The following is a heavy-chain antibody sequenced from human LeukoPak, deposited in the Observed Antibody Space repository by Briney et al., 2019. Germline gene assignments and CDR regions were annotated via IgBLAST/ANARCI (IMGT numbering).Heavy chain of an antibody. V-gene: IGHV3-23*01. Sequence: PGGSLRLSCAASGFTFSTYNMNWVWQAPGKGLEWVSAVGGTDGRTYYAAFVKGRFTIYRDNSKNTLYLQMNSLRAEDTAVYYCAKDGSYYFDYWGQGTLVTVSS. CDR3: AKDGSYYFDY. J-gene: IGHJ4*02. CDR2: VGGTDGRT. CDR1: GFTFSTYN.